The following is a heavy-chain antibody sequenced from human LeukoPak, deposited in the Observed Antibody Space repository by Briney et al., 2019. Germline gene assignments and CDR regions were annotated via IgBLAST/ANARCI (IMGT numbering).Heavy chain of an antibody. CDR2: INWNGGST. V-gene: IGHV3-20*04. CDR3: AISPGITGTTTGFDY. CDR1: GFTFDDYG. D-gene: IGHD1-14*01. J-gene: IGHJ4*02. Sequence: PGGSPRLSCVGSGFTFDDYGMSWVRQSPGKGLEWVAGINWNGGSTGYADSVKGRLTISRDNAKNSLYLQMNSLRGEDTALYYCAISPGITGTTTGFDYWGQGTLVTVSS.